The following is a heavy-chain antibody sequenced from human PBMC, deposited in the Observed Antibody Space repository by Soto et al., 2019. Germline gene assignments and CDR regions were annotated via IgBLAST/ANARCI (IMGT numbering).Heavy chain of an antibody. J-gene: IGHJ6*02. CDR3: ARVRDSSRFYGMDV. CDR1: GGSISSSSYY. CDR2: IYYSGSN. Sequence: SETLSLTCTVSGGSISSSSYYWGWIRQPPGKGLEGIGGIYYSGSNYYNPSLKSRVTISVDTSKNQFSLKLSSVTAADTAVYYCARVRDSSRFYGMDVWGQGTTVT. V-gene: IGHV4-39*01. D-gene: IGHD6-13*01.